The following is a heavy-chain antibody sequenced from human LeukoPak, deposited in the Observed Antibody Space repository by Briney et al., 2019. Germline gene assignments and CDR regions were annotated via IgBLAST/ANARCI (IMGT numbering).Heavy chain of an antibody. CDR3: AREDSSGYYYLVSY. CDR2: IYTSGST. Sequence: SETLSLTCIVPGGSITSDSYSWSWIRQPAGKGLEWIGRIYTSGSTNYNPSLKSRVTMSVDTSKNQFSLKLSSVTAADTAVYYCAREDSSGYYYLVSYWGQGTLVTVSS. V-gene: IGHV4-61*02. D-gene: IGHD3-22*01. J-gene: IGHJ4*02. CDR1: GGSITSDSYS.